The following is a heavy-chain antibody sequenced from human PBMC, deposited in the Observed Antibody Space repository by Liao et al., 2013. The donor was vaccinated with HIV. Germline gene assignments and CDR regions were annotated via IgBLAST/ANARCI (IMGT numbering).Heavy chain of an antibody. D-gene: IGHD6-19*01. CDR2: ISYSGIT. J-gene: IGHJ5*02. V-gene: IGHV4-30-4*08. CDR3: ARVREYTSGQGGFDP. CDR1: GDSITSGDYY. Sequence: QVQLQESGPGLVKPSQTLSLTCTVSGDSITSGDYYWTWIRQSPGKGPEWIGYISYSGITYYNPSLRSRVTISRDTPKNQFSLTLTSVSVADMAVYYCARVREYTSGQGGFDPWGQGTLVTVSS.